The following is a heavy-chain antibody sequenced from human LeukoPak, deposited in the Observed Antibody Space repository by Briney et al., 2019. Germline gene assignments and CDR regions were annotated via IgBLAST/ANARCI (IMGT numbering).Heavy chain of an antibody. D-gene: IGHD2-21*01. CDR1: GLTFSLAW. J-gene: IGHJ4*02. Sequence: GGSLRLSCTASGLTFSLAWMSWIRQAPGKGLEWVGRINNEGTADYAAPLKDRFTIFRDHSKDMVYLQMNSLTTEDTAIYYCAHTSNIPDRFASWGQGTLVTISS. CDR3: AHTSNIPDRFAS. CDR2: INNEGTA. V-gene: IGHV3-15*01.